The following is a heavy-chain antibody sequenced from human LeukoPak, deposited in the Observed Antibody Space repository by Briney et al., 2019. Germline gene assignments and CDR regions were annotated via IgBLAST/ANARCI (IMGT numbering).Heavy chain of an antibody. CDR1: GFTFSSFE. Sequence: GGSLRLSCAASGFTFSSFEMNWVRQAPGKGLEWVSYISGSGSSIYYAGSVKGRFTISRDNAKNSLYLQMNSLRAEDTAVYYWARDLSVADFFDYWGQGTLVTVSS. J-gene: IGHJ4*02. D-gene: IGHD6-19*01. CDR3: ARDLSVADFFDY. V-gene: IGHV3-48*03. CDR2: ISGSGSSI.